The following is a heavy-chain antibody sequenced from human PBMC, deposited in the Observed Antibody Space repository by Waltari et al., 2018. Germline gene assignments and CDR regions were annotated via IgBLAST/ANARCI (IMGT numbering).Heavy chain of an antibody. CDR1: GGSISSYY. CDR3: AKERARDVYWYFDL. J-gene: IGHJ2*01. V-gene: IGHV3-23*01. CDR2: ISCSGGST. Sequence: VQLQESGPGLEKPSETLSLTCPVSGGSISSYYWRWVRQPPGKGLEWVSAISCSGGSTYYAASVKGRFTISRDNSKNTLYLQMNSLRAEDTAVYYFAKERARDVYWYFDLWGRGTLVTVSS.